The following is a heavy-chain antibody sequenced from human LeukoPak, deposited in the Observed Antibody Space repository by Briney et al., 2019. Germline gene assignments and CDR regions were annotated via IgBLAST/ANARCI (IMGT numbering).Heavy chain of an antibody. V-gene: IGHV3-15*01. Sequence: NPGGSLRLSCAASGFTFSSAWVSWVRQAPGKGLEWVGRIKRKTDGGTTDYTAPVKGRFTISRDDSKNTVYLQMNSLKTEDTAVYFCATTARLDASDVWGQGTMVTLSS. CDR2: IKRKTDGGTT. J-gene: IGHJ3*01. CDR3: ATTARLDASDV. CDR1: GFTFSSAW.